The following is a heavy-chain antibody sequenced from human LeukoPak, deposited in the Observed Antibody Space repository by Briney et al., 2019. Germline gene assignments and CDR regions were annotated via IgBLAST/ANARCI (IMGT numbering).Heavy chain of an antibody. CDR3: AKGFSSPPLSSMDV. CDR2: ISGSGGST. Sequence: GGSLRLSCAASGFTFSSYAMSWVRQAPGKGLEWVSAISGSGGSTYYADSVKGRFTISRDNSENTLYLQMNSLRAEDTAVYYCAKGFSSPPLSSMDVWGQGTTVTVSS. V-gene: IGHV3-23*01. CDR1: GFTFSSYA. J-gene: IGHJ6*02. D-gene: IGHD6-6*01.